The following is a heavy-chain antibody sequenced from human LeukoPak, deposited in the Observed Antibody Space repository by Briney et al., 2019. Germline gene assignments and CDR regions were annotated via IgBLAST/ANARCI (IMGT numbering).Heavy chain of an antibody. CDR1: GGTFSSYA. CDR3: AIEWFGELWPFDY. J-gene: IGHJ4*02. CDR2: IIPIFGTA. V-gene: IGHV1-69*05. D-gene: IGHD3-10*01. Sequence: SVKVSCKASGGTFSSYAISWVRQAPGQGLEWMGRIIPIFGTANYAQKFQGRVTITTGESTSTAYMELSSLRSEDTAVYYCAIEWFGELWPFDYWGQGTLVTVSS.